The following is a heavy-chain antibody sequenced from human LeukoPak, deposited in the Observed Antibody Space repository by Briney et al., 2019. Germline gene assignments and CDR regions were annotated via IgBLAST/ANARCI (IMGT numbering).Heavy chain of an antibody. CDR2: IIPIFGTA. CDR1: GGTFSSYA. Sequence: ASVKVSCKASGGTFSSYAISWVRQAPGQGLEWMGGIIPIFGTANYAQKFQGRVTITTDESTSTAYMELSSLRSEDTAVYYCARAPQQGNYYYYYMDVWGKGTTVTVSS. D-gene: IGHD7-27*01. J-gene: IGHJ6*03. V-gene: IGHV1-69*05. CDR3: ARAPQQGNYYYYYMDV.